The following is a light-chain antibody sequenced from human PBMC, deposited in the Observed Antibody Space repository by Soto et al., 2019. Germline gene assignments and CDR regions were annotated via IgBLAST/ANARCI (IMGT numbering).Light chain of an antibody. CDR3: QQRNSWPLA. Sequence: EIVLTQSPGTLSLSPGERATLSCRASQSVSRYLTWYQQKPGQAPRLLIDDASNRATGIPARFSGSGSGTAFTLTISSLESEDFAGYYCQQRNSWPLAFGGGTKVEIK. CDR1: QSVSRY. V-gene: IGKV3-11*01. J-gene: IGKJ4*01. CDR2: DAS.